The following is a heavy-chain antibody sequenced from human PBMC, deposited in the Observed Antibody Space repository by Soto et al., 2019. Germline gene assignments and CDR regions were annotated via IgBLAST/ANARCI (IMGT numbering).Heavy chain of an antibody. J-gene: IGHJ4*02. D-gene: IGHD4-17*01. V-gene: IGHV4-30-4*08. Sequence: SETLSLTCTVSGSSIRDEYYWTWIRPSPAKGLEWIGSISYTGSTYYNPSLQGRVSISADTSKNQFSLRMASVTAADTAVYYWARQPTVTPPRGFRDCWGQGSMVSVSS. CDR1: GSSIRDEYY. CDR3: ARQPTVTPPRGFRDC. CDR2: ISYTGST.